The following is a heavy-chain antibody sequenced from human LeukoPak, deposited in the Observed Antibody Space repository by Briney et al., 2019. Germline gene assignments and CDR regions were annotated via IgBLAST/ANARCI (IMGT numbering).Heavy chain of an antibody. CDR2: ISVYSGDT. V-gene: IGHV1-18*01. CDR1: GYSFTSYG. Sequence: GASVKVSCRASGYSFTSYGISWVRQAPGQGLEWMAWISVYSGDTKYAQKIQDRVTMTIDTSTSTAYMELRSLRSDDTAVYYCARGAVSTVTAGGIDYWGQGTLVTVSS. D-gene: IGHD2-21*02. CDR3: ARGAVSTVTAGGIDY. J-gene: IGHJ4*02.